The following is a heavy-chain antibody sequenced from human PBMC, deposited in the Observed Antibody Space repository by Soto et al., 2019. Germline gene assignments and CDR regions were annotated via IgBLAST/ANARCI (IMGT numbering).Heavy chain of an antibody. CDR1: GGTFSNYA. D-gene: IGHD3-22*01. Sequence: QVQLVQSGAEVKKPGSSVKVSCKASGGTFSNYAISWVRQAPGQGLEWMGGIIPIFGTANYAQKFQGRVTITADESTSTAYMELSSLRSEDTAVYYCAREEDYYDSSRNWFDPWGQGTLVTVSS. V-gene: IGHV1-69*12. J-gene: IGHJ5*02. CDR2: IIPIFGTA. CDR3: AREEDYYDSSRNWFDP.